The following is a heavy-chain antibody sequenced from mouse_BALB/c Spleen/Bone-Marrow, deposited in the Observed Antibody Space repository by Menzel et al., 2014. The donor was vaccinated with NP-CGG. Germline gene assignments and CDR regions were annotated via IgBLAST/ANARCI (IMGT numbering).Heavy chain of an antibody. D-gene: IGHD1-1*01. Sequence: VQLQQSGPGLVSPSQSLSITCTVSGFSLTSYGLHWVRQPPGKGLEWLGVIWAGGSTNYNSALMSRLSISKDNSKSQVFLKMNSLQTDDTAMYYCARAPLLRYHYAMDYWGQGTSVTVSS. J-gene: IGHJ4*01. CDR2: IWAGGST. CDR3: ARAPLLRYHYAMDY. V-gene: IGHV2-9*02. CDR1: GFSLTSYG.